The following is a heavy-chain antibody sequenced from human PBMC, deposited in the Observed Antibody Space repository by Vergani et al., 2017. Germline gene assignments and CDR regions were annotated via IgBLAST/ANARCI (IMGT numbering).Heavy chain of an antibody. J-gene: IGHJ4*02. CDR3: ARGSHSSGYYPFDY. Sequence: VQLVESGGGVVQPGRSLRLSCAASGFTFSSYGMHWVRQAPGKGLEWVAVIWYDGSNKYYADSVKGRFTISRDNSKNTLYLQMNSLRAEDTAVYYCARGSHSSGYYPFDYWGQGTLVTVSS. V-gene: IGHV3-33*01. D-gene: IGHD3-22*01. CDR1: GFTFSSYG. CDR2: IWYDGSNK.